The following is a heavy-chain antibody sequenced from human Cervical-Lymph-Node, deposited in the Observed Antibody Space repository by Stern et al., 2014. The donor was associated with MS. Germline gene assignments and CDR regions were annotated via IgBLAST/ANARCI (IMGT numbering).Heavy chain of an antibody. V-gene: IGHV3-30*04. D-gene: IGHD3-3*01. Sequence: VQLEESGGGVVQPGKSLSLSCAAPEITFSSSAMHWVRQAPGKGLEWVAVISFDGSNQYYADSVKGRFTISRDNSKKALYLQMSNLRAEDTAVYYCARSDGVGVVIHFDSWGQGTLVTVSS. CDR3: ARSDGVGVVIHFDS. CDR1: EITFSSSA. J-gene: IGHJ4*02. CDR2: ISFDGSNQ.